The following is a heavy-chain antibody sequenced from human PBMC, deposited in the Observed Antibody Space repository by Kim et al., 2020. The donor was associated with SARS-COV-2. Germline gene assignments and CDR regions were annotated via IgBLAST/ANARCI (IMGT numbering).Heavy chain of an antibody. Sequence: GGSLRLSCAASGFTFSSYSMNWVRQAPGKGLEWVSSISSSSSYIYYADSVKGRFTISRDNAKNSLYLQMNSLRAEDTAVYYCARGRELSSSWSWGYGMDVWGQGTTGTVSS. V-gene: IGHV3-21*01. CDR1: GFTFSSYS. J-gene: IGHJ6*02. D-gene: IGHD6-13*01. CDR3: ARGRELSSSWSWGYGMDV. CDR2: ISSSSSYI.